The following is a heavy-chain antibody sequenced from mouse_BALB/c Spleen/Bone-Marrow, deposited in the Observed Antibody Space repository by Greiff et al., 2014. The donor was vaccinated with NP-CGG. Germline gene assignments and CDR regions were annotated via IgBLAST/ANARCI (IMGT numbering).Heavy chain of an antibody. CDR2: IYPGSGST. CDR3: TRGDGNYWYFGV. CDR1: GYTFTSYW. Sequence: LKESGSELVRPGASVKLSCKASGYTFTSYWMHWVKQRHGQGLEWIGNIYPGSGSTNYDEKFKSKGTLTVDTSSSTAYMHLSSLTSEDSAVYYCTRGDGNYWYFGVWGAGTTVTVSS. V-gene: IGHV1S22*01. J-gene: IGHJ1*01. D-gene: IGHD2-1*01.